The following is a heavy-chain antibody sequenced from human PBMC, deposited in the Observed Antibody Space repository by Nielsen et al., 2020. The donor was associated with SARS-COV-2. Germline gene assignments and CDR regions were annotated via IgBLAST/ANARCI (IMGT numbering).Heavy chain of an antibody. CDR1: GYTFTSYG. Sequence: ASVKVSCKASGYTFTSYGISWVRQAPGQGLEWMGRINPNSGGTNYAQKFQGRVTMTRDTSISTAYMELSRLRSDDTAVYYCARDRPVAGPPSGYYYYGMDVWGQGTTVTVSS. V-gene: IGHV1-2*06. CDR3: ARDRPVAGPPSGYYYYGMDV. CDR2: INPNSGGT. D-gene: IGHD6-19*01. J-gene: IGHJ6*02.